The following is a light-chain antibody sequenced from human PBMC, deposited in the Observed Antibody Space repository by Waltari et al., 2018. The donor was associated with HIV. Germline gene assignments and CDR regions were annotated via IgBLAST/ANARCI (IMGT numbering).Light chain of an antibody. CDR2: EDN. V-gene: IGLV6-57*04. Sequence: NFMLTQPHSVSESPGKTVTISCTRSSGNIASYYVQWYQQRPGSAPTTVIYEDNKRPSGVPYLFSGSIDSSSNSSSLTIAGLKTGDEADYYWQSYYLTTGVFGGGTKLTVL. J-gene: IGLJ3*02. CDR3: QSYYLTTGV. CDR1: SGNIASYY.